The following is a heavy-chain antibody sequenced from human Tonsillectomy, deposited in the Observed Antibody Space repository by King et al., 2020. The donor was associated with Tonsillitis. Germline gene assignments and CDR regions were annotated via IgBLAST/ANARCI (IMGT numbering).Heavy chain of an antibody. CDR1: GGSFSGYY. J-gene: IGHJ6*02. V-gene: IGHV4-34*01. CDR3: AGGGGSYYYYYYGMDV. CDR2: INHSGST. D-gene: IGHD3-16*01. Sequence: VQLQQWGAGLLKPSETLSLTCAVYGGSFSGYYWSWIRQPPGKGLEWIGEINHSGSTNYNPSLKSRVTVSVDTSKNQFSLKLSSVTAADTAVYYCAGGGGSYYYYYYGMDVWGQGTTVTVSS.